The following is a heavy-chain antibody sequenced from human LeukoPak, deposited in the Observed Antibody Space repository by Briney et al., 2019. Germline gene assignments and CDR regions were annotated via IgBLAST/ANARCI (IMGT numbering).Heavy chain of an antibody. V-gene: IGHV4-34*01. CDR1: GGSFSGYY. CDR3: ARYCSSTSCSPFDY. Sequence: SETLSLTCAVYGGSFSGYYWSWIRQPPGKGLEWSGEINHSGSTNYNPSLKSRVTISVDTSKNQFSVKLSSVTAADTAVYYCARYCSSTSCSPFDYWGQGTLVTVSS. CDR2: INHSGST. D-gene: IGHD2-2*01. J-gene: IGHJ4*02.